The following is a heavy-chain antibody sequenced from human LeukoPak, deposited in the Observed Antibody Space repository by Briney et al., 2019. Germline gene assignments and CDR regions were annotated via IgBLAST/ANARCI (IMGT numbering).Heavy chain of an antibody. Sequence: PSQTLSLTCTVSGGSISSGGYYWSWIRQHAGKGLEWIGYIYYSGSTYYNPSLKSRVTISVDTSKNQFSLKLSSVTAADTAGYYCARAAAAGSNWFDPWGQGTLVTVSS. V-gene: IGHV4-31*03. D-gene: IGHD6-13*01. CDR2: IYYSGST. CDR3: ARAAAAGSNWFDP. CDR1: GGSISSGGYY. J-gene: IGHJ5*02.